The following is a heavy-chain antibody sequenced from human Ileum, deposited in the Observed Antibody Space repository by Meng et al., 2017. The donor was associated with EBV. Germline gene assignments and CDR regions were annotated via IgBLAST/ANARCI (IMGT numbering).Heavy chain of an antibody. J-gene: IGHJ4*02. D-gene: IGHD3-22*01. V-gene: IGHV4-30-4*01. CDR2: IYKSGST. Sequence: QGPLQESGPGLVKPSQTLSLTCAVSGGSISSGGYYWSWIRQPPGKGLEWIGYIYKSGSTYYNPSLTSRVTISVDTSKNQFFLKLGSVTAADTGVYYCARGGDTSGYSLDYWGQGILVTVFS. CDR1: GGSISSGGYY. CDR3: ARGGDTSGYSLDY.